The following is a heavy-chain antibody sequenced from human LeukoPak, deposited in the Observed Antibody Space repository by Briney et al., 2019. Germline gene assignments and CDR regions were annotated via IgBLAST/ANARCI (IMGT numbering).Heavy chain of an antibody. Sequence: GGSLRLSCVASGFTFDDYAMHWVRQAPGKGLEWVSGISWNSGSIGYADSVKGRFTISRDNAKNSLYLQMNSLRAEDTALYYCAKDNTAAAGAFDYWGQGTLVTVSS. V-gene: IGHV3-9*01. D-gene: IGHD6-13*01. CDR2: ISWNSGSI. CDR1: GFTFDDYA. J-gene: IGHJ4*02. CDR3: AKDNTAAAGAFDY.